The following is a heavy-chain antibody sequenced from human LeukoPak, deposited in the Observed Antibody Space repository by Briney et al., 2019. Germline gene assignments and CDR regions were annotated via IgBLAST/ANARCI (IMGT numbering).Heavy chain of an antibody. V-gene: IGHV1-69*06. J-gene: IGHJ4*02. CDR2: IIPIFGTA. Sequence: SVKVSCKASGGTFSSYAISWVRQAPGQGLEWMGGIIPIFGTANYAQKFQGRVTITADKSTSTAYMELSSLRSEDTAVYYCARSRKRGDYGSSCDYWGQGTLVTVSS. CDR1: GGTFSSYA. CDR3: ARSRKRGDYGSSCDY. D-gene: IGHD3-10*01.